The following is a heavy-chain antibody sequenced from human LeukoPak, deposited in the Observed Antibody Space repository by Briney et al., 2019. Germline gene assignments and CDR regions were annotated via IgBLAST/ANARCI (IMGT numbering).Heavy chain of an antibody. CDR2: IKQDGSEK. CDR1: GFTFSSYW. Sequence: GGSLRLSCAASGFTFSSYWMSWVRQAPGKGLEWVANIKQDGSEKYYVDSVKGRFTISRDNAKNSLYLQMNSLRAEDTAVYYCARISRGLRGWFDPWGQGTLVTVSP. CDR3: ARISRGLRGWFDP. J-gene: IGHJ5*02. V-gene: IGHV3-7*01. D-gene: IGHD3-3*01.